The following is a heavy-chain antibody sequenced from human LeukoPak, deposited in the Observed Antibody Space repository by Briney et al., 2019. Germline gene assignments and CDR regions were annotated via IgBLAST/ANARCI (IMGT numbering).Heavy chain of an antibody. Sequence: GGSLRLSCAASGFTFSSYWMHWVRQAPGKGLVWVSRINSDGYSTAYADSVKGRFTISRDNAKNTLSLQMNSLRADDTAVYYCSRGAPHPTGWGRGTLVTVSS. CDR2: INSDGYST. J-gene: IGHJ4*02. CDR1: GFTFSSYW. D-gene: IGHD1-14*01. V-gene: IGHV3-74*01. CDR3: SRGAPHPTG.